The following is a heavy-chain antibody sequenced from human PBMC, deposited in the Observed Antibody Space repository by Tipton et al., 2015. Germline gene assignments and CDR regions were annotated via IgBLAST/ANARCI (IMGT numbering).Heavy chain of an antibody. D-gene: IGHD4-23*01. Sequence: TLSLTCTVSGGSISSYYWSWIRQPPGKELEWIGYIQYSGGTNYNPSLKSRVTISVDTSKTQFSLKMSSVTASDTAVYYCARARGRHGGLFDSWGQGILVTVSS. CDR2: IQYSGGT. J-gene: IGHJ4*02. CDR1: GGSISSYY. CDR3: ARARGRHGGLFDS. V-gene: IGHV4-59*01.